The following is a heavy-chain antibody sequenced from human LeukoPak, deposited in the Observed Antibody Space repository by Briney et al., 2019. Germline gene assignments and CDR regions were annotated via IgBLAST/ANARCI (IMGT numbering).Heavy chain of an antibody. CDR1: GGTFSSYA. CDR2: IIPIFGTA. CDR3: AREGGIAVAGYWFDP. J-gene: IGHJ5*02. V-gene: IGHV1-69*13. Sequence: SVKVSCKASGGTFSSYAISWVRQAPGQGLEWMGGIIPIFGTANYAQKFQGRVTITADESTSTAYMELSSLRSEDTAVYYCAREGGIAVAGYWFDPRGQGTLVTVSS. D-gene: IGHD6-19*01.